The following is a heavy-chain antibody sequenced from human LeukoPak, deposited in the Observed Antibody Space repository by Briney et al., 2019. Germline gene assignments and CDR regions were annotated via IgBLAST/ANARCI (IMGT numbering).Heavy chain of an antibody. J-gene: IGHJ3*02. CDR2: IYPGDSDT. Sequence: GESLKISCKGSGYSFTSYWIGWVRQMPGKGLEWMGIIYPGDSDTRYSPSFKRKVTISAEKSISPAYLQWSSLKASDTAMSYCARIAATVKNDAFDIWGQGTMVTVSS. CDR1: GYSFTSYW. D-gene: IGHD2-15*01. CDR3: ARIAATVKNDAFDI. V-gene: IGHV5-51*01.